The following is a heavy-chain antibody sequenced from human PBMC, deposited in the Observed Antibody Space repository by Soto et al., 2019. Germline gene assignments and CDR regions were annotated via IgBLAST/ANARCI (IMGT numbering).Heavy chain of an antibody. CDR1: GGSISGSANY. D-gene: IGHD2-8*01. CDR3: ARSSFWRYGGNMLYPGYSDV. CDR2: FYHGATT. Sequence: QVELEESGPGLVKPSETLSLTCTVSGGSISGSANYWGWIRQPPGKGLEWIGSFYHGATTYYHPSLKSRASISVDTSKNQFSLSLASLTAADTAVYYCARSSFWRYGGNMLYPGYSDVWGRGTLVTASS. J-gene: IGHJ2*01. V-gene: IGHV4-39*01.